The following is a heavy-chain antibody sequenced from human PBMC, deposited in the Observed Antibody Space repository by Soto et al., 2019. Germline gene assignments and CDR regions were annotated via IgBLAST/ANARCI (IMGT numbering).Heavy chain of an antibody. CDR3: ARVVPGAEAWFGP. Sequence: GASVKVSCKTSRYTFSNYGITWARQAPGQPLEWLGWISLYSDGANYAQKFQGRVSMTTDTSTTTAYMELRSLRSDDTAVYYCARVVPGAEAWFGPWGQGTLVTVSS. D-gene: IGHD2-2*01. CDR1: RYTFSNYG. J-gene: IGHJ5*02. CDR2: ISLYSDGA. V-gene: IGHV1-18*01.